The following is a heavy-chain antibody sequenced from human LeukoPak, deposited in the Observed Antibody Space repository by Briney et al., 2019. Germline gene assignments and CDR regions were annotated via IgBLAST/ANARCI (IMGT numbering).Heavy chain of an antibody. CDR2: IWYDGSNK. CDR3: ARDHSGTFDY. V-gene: IGHV3-33*08. D-gene: IGHD1-14*01. CDR1: GGSISSYY. Sequence: LSLTCTVSGGSISSYYWSWVRQAPGKGLEWVAVIWYDGSNKYYADSVKGRFTISRDNSKNTLYLQMNSLRAEDTAVYYCARDHSGTFDYWGQGTLVTVSS. J-gene: IGHJ4*02.